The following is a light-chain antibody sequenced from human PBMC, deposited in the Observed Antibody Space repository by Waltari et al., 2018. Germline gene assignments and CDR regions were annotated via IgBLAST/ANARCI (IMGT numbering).Light chain of an antibody. CDR2: DVS. CDR1: SSDVGGYNY. J-gene: IGLJ3*02. V-gene: IGLV2-14*03. CDR3: SSYTRSRTGV. Sequence: QSALTQPASVSGSPGQSIPISSPGTSSDVGGYNYVSWYQQHPGKAPKLMIYDVSTRPSGVSNRFSGSKSGNTASLTISGLQAEDEADYYCSSYTRSRTGVFGGGTKLTVL.